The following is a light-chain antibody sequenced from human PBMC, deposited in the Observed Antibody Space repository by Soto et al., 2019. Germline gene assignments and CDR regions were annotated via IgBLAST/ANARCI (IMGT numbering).Light chain of an antibody. Sequence: EIVMTQSPATLSVSPGERATLPCRASQSVSSDLAWYHQKPGQAPRLLIYGASSRATGIPDKFSGSGAGTDFTLTISSLEPEDFAVYYCQQRSKWPLTVGGGTKVE. CDR3: QQRSKWPLT. V-gene: IGKV3-11*01. CDR1: QSVSSD. CDR2: GAS. J-gene: IGKJ4*01.